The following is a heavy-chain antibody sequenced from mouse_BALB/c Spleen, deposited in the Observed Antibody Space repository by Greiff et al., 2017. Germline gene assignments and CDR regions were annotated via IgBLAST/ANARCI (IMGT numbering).Heavy chain of an antibody. D-gene: IGHD1-1*01. J-gene: IGHJ3*01. CDR2: ISNGGGST. CDR1: GFTFSSYT. V-gene: IGHV5-12-2*01. CDR3: ARHGYYYGSSSAWFAY. Sequence: EVKLMESGGGLVQPGGSLKLSCAASGFTFSSYTMSWVRQTPEKRLEWVAYISNGGGSTYYPDTVKGRFTISRDNAKNTLYLQMSSLKSEDTAMYYCARHGYYYGSSSAWFAYWGQGTLVTVSA.